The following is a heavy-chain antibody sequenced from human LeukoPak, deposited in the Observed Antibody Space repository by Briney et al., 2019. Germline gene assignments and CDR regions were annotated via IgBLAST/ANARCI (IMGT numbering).Heavy chain of an antibody. CDR1: GFTFSSYG. Sequence: GGSLRLSCAASGFTFSSYGMHWVHQAPGKGLEWVAVISYDGNDKYYGDSVKGRFTISRDNSRNTLYLQMNSLRADDTAVYYCARDGDYWGQGTLVTVSS. J-gene: IGHJ4*02. CDR3: ARDGDY. CDR2: ISYDGNDK. V-gene: IGHV3-30*03.